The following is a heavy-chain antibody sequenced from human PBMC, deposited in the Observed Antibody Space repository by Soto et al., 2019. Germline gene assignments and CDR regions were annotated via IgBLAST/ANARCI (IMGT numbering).Heavy chain of an antibody. CDR3: ARQVTYDILAPPCLLDY. V-gene: IGHV4-34*01. CDR2: ISHSGSS. D-gene: IGHD3-9*01. J-gene: IGHJ4*02. CDR1: GGSFSGYY. Sequence: SETLSLTCAVYGGSFSGYYWSWIRQPPGKGLEWIGEISHSGSSNCNPSLKSRVIISVDTSKSQFSLTLRSVTAADTAVYYCARQVTYDILAPPCLLDYWGQGSLVTVSS.